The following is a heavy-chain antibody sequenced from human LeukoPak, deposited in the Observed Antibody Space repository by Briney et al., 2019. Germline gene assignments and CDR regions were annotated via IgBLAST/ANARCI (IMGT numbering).Heavy chain of an antibody. V-gene: IGHV4-34*01. CDR2: INHRGNT. Sequence: SETLSLTCAVYGGSFSGNYWSWVRQPPGKGLEWIGEINHRGNTNYNPSLKSRVTTSDTSKNQFSLRLKSVTAADTAVYYCARVPESVGINXFXXWGQXTQVT. CDR1: GGSFSGNY. J-gene: IGHJ4*02. CDR3: ARVPESVGINXFXX. D-gene: IGHD2/OR15-2a*01.